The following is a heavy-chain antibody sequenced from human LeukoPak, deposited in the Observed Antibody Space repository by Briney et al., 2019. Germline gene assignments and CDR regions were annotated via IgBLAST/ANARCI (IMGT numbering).Heavy chain of an antibody. CDR1: GFTFSNYW. J-gene: IGHJ4*02. Sequence: GGSLRLSCAASGFTFSNYWMHWVRQAPGKGLVWVSRINGDGSSTNYADSVKGRFTISRDNSKNTLFLQMNSLRAEDTAVYYCAKPPEVGATVGYFDYWGQGTLVTVSS. V-gene: IGHV3-74*01. D-gene: IGHD1-26*01. CDR2: INGDGSST. CDR3: AKPPEVGATVGYFDY.